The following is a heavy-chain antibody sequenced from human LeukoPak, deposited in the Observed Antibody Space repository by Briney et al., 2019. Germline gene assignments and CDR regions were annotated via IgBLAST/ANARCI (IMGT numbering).Heavy chain of an antibody. D-gene: IGHD6-13*01. V-gene: IGHV3-9*01. J-gene: IGHJ4*01. CDR3: AKDGMRFSSTLYYFDY. CDR2: ISWNSGSI. CDR1: GFTFDDYA. Sequence: GGSLRLSCAASGFTFDDYAMHWVRQAPGKGLEWVSGISWNSGSIGYADSVKGRFTISRDNAKNSLYLQMNSLRAEDSALYYCAKDGMRFSSTLYYFDYWGQGTLVTVSS.